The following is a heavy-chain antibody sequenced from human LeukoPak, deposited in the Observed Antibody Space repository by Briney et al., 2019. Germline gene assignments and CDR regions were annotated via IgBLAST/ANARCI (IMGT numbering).Heavy chain of an antibody. Sequence: PGGSLRLSCAASGFTVSSNYMSWVRQAPGKGLEWVSVIYSGGSTYYADSVKGRFTISRDNSKNTLYLQMNSLRAEDTAVCYCARDGARGYYDSSGPWVWGLWGQGTLVTVSS. CDR1: GFTVSSNY. V-gene: IGHV3-53*01. CDR3: ARDGARGYYDSSGPWVWGL. CDR2: IYSGGST. J-gene: IGHJ4*02. D-gene: IGHD3-22*01.